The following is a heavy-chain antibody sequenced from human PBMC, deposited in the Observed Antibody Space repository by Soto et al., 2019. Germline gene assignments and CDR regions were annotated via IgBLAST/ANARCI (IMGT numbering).Heavy chain of an antibody. CDR1: GFTFSSYA. D-gene: IGHD1-1*01. CDR3: ARDEKLESYYYYYGMDV. CDR2: ISYDGSNK. V-gene: IGHV3-30-3*01. Sequence: GGSLRLSCAASGFTFSSYAMHWVRQAPGKGLEWVAVISYDGSNKYYADSVKGRFTISRDNSKNTLYLQMNSLRAEDTAVYYCARDEKLESYYYYYGMDVWGQGTTVTVSS. J-gene: IGHJ6*02.